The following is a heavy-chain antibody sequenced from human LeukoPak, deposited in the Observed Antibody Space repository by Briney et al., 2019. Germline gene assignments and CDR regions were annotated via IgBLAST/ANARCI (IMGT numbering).Heavy chain of an antibody. J-gene: IGHJ5*02. Sequence: TTSETLSLTCTVSGGSISSYYWSWIRQPAGKGLEWIGRIYTSGSTNYNPSLKSRVTMSVDTSKNQFSLKLSSVTAADTAVYYCARSLVEMATISPFDPWGQGTLVTVSS. CDR1: GGSISSYY. CDR2: IYTSGST. CDR3: ARSLVEMATISPFDP. D-gene: IGHD5-12*01. V-gene: IGHV4-4*07.